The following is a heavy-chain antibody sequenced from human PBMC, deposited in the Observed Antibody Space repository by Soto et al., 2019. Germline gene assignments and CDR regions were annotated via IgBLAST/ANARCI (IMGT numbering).Heavy chain of an antibody. CDR1: GFTFSSYS. V-gene: IGHV3-48*02. CDR2: ISSSSSTI. Sequence: GGSLRLSCAASGFTFSSYSINWFRQAPFKWLEWVSYISSSSSTIYYADSVKGRFTISRDNAKNSLYLQMNSLRDEDTAVYYCARVLPLVGATTHYYYYYGMDVWGQGTTVTVSS. J-gene: IGHJ6*02. CDR3: ARVLPLVGATTHYYYYYGMDV. D-gene: IGHD1-26*01.